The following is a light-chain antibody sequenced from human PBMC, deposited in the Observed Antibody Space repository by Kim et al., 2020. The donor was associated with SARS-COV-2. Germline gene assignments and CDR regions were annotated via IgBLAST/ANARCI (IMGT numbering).Light chain of an antibody. V-gene: IGLV2-14*03. CDR1: SSDVGGYNY. Sequence: GQSITLSYTGTSSDVGGYNYVSWYQQHPGKAPKLMMYDVSNRPSGVSNRFSGSKSGNTASLTISGLQAEDEADYYCSSYTSSSTLVFGGGTQLTVL. J-gene: IGLJ3*02. CDR3: SSYTSSSTLV. CDR2: DVS.